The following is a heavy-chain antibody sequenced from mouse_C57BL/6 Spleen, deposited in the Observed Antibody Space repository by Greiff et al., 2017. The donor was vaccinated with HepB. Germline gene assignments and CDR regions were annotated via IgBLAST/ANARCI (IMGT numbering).Heavy chain of an antibody. CDR2: IYPGSGST. J-gene: IGHJ4*01. CDR3: ARSGNYEGYAMDY. CDR1: GYTFTSYW. D-gene: IGHD2-1*01. Sequence: QVQLQQSGAELVKPGASVKMSCKASGYTFTSYWITWVKQRPGQGLEWIGDIYPGSGSTNYNEKFKSKATLTVDTSSSTAYMQLSSLTSEDSAVYYCARSGNYEGYAMDYWGQGTSVTVSS. V-gene: IGHV1-55*01.